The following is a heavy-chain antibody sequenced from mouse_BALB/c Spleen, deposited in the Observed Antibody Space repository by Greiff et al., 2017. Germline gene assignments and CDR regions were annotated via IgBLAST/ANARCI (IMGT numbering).Heavy chain of an antibody. V-gene: IGHV1S137*01. CDR2: ISTYYGDA. D-gene: IGHD1-1*01. Sequence: VQGVESGAELVRPGVSVKISCKGSGYTFTDYAMHWVKQSHAKSLEWIGVISTYYGDASYNQKFKGKATMTVDKSSSTAYMELARLTSEDSAIYYCARGNGSSYAFAYWGQGTLVTVSA. CDR1: GYTFTDYA. J-gene: IGHJ3*01. CDR3: ARGNGSSYAFAY.